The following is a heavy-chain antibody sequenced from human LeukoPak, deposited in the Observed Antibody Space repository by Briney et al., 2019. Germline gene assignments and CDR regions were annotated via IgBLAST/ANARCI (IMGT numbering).Heavy chain of an antibody. J-gene: IGHJ4*02. CDR2: IIPIFGTA. CDR3: ARGYDSSADYFDY. D-gene: IGHD3-22*01. Sequence: SVKVSCKASGGTFSSYAISWVRQAPGQGLEWMGGIIPIFGTANYAQKFQGRVTITADESTSTAYVELSSLRSEDTAVYYCARGYDSSADYFDYWGQGTLVTVSS. CDR1: GGTFSSYA. V-gene: IGHV1-69*13.